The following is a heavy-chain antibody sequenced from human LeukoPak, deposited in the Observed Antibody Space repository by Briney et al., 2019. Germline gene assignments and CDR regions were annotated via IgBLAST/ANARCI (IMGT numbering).Heavy chain of an antibody. CDR2: ISSSSNYI. Sequence: GGSLRLSCAASGFTFSDYYMNWVRQAPGKGLEWVSSISSSSNYINYADSVKGRFTISRDNSKNTLYLQMNSLRAEDTAVYYCAKDKGSGSHLDYWGQGTLVTVSS. CDR3: AKDKGSGSHLDY. V-gene: IGHV3-21*01. J-gene: IGHJ4*02. D-gene: IGHD3-22*01. CDR1: GFTFSDYY.